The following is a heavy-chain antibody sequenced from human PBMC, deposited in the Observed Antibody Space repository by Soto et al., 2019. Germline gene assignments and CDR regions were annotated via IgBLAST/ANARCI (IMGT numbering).Heavy chain of an antibody. D-gene: IGHD1-26*01. CDR2: IIPIFGTA. CDR1: GGTFSSYS. CDR3: AVGPAFLVGATARDLGMDV. Sequence: SVKVSCKASGGTFSSYSISWVRQAPGQGLEWMGGIIPIFGTANYAQKFQGRVTITADESTSTAYMELSSLRSEDTAVYYCAVGPAFLVGATARDLGMDVWGQGTTVTVSS. V-gene: IGHV1-69*13. J-gene: IGHJ6*02.